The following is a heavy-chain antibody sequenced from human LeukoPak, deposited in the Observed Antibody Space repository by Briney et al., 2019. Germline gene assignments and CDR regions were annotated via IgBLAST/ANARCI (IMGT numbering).Heavy chain of an antibody. CDR2: IYSDGST. D-gene: IGHD3-16*01. Sequence: GGSLRLSCAVSGFTVSSNSMTWVRQAPGKGLEWVSVIYSDGSTFYADSVKGRFTISRDNSKNTLSLQMNSLRADDTAVYFCARDHRIGGSWGQGTLVTVPS. J-gene: IGHJ4*02. CDR3: ARDHRIGGS. CDR1: GFTVSSNS. V-gene: IGHV3-53*01.